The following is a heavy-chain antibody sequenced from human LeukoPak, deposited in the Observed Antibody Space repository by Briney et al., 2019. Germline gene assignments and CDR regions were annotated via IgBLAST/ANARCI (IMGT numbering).Heavy chain of an antibody. Sequence: GGSLRLSCAASGFTFDDYGMSWVRQAPGKGLEWVSGINWNGGNPGYADSVKGRFTISRDNAKNSLYLQMNSLRAEDTALYYCARYVGAPGMVGGSDAIDIWGQGTMVTVSS. CDR2: INWNGGNP. J-gene: IGHJ3*02. CDR1: GFTFDDYG. CDR3: ARYVGAPGMVGGSDAIDI. D-gene: IGHD1-26*01. V-gene: IGHV3-20*04.